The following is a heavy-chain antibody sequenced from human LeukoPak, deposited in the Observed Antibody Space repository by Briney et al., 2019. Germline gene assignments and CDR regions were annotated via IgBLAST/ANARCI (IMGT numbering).Heavy chain of an antibody. CDR3: ARMAQDDAFDI. D-gene: IGHD5-24*01. Sequence: ASVKVSCKASGYTFTGYYMHWVRQAPGQGLEWMGLINPNSGGTNYAQKFQGRVTMTRDTPISTAYMELSRLRSDDTAVYYCARMAQDDAFDIWGQGTMVTVSS. V-gene: IGHV1-2*02. CDR1: GYTFTGYY. CDR2: INPNSGGT. J-gene: IGHJ3*02.